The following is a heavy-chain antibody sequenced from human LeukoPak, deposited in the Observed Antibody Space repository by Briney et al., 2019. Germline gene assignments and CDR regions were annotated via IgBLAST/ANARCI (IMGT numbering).Heavy chain of an antibody. V-gene: IGHV1-2*02. CDR3: AREEGIVVVVARSSAFDI. D-gene: IGHD2-15*01. J-gene: IGHJ3*02. CDR2: INPNSGGT. CDR1: GYTLTELS. Sequence: ASVKVSCKVSGYTLTELSMHWVRQAPGQGLEWMGWINPNSGGTNYAQKFQGRVTLTRDTSISTAYMELSRLRSDDTAVYYCAREEGIVVVVARSSAFDIWGQGTMVTVSS.